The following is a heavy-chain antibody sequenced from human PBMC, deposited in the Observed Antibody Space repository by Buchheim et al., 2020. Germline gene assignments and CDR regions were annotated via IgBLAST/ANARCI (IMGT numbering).Heavy chain of an antibody. J-gene: IGHJ6*02. CDR3: ARVLGVYAMDV. CDR2: ISGSSRST. CDR1: GFIFNSYS. Sequence: EVQLVESGGGLVQPGGSLRLSCVASGFIFNSYSMNWVRQAPGKGLEWVSYISGSSRSTYYADSVEGRFTISRDNAKNSLYVQMNSLRDDDTAVYYCARVLGVYAMDVWGQGTT. V-gene: IGHV3-48*02.